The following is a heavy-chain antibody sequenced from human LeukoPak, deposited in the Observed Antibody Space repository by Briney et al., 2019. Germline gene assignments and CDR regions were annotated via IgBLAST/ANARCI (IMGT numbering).Heavy chain of an antibody. Sequence: GGSLRLSCAVSGLSFSNYWMHWVRQAPGKGLVWGARTNLHETTVDYADSVKGRFTISRHNPQNTLFLQMNSLSDEDTAVYYCASGYTYVRLGDHWGQGTLVTVSS. CDR2: TNLHETTV. CDR1: GLSFSNYW. J-gene: IGHJ4*02. V-gene: IGHV3-74*01. CDR3: ASGYTYVRLGDH. D-gene: IGHD5-18*01.